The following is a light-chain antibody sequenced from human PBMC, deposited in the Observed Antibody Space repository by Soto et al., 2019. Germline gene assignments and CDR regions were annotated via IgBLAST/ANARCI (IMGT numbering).Light chain of an antibody. CDR1: QSIGNW. V-gene: IGKV1-5*03. CDR3: QQYKTYWT. Sequence: DIQMTQSPSTLSASVGDRVTVTCRASQSIGNWLAWYQQKPGKAPNLLIYKASTLESGVSSRFSGGGSGTEFTLTISSLRPDDFATYYCQQYKTYWTFGPGTKVDNK. CDR2: KAS. J-gene: IGKJ1*01.